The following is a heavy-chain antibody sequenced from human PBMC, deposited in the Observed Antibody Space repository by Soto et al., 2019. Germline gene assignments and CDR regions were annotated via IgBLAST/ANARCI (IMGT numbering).Heavy chain of an antibody. CDR2: ISADGNTK. CDR3: AKVRPTTGTTKDYFDY. Sequence: QVQLVESGGGVAQPGRSLRLSCAASGLTFSIYGIHWVRQAPGKGLEWLAVISADGNTKYYADSVRGRFTISRDNSKNTLYLQMNSLRAEDTAVYYCAKVRPTTGTTKDYFDYWGQGTLVTVSS. J-gene: IGHJ4*02. CDR1: GLTFSIYG. D-gene: IGHD1-1*01. V-gene: IGHV3-30*18.